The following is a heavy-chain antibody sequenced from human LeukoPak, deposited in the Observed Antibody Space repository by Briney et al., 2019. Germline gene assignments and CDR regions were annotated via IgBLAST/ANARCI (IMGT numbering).Heavy chain of an antibody. D-gene: IGHD6-13*01. J-gene: IGHJ4*02. CDR2: ISAYNGNT. CDR3: ARDYGQQLGYDY. V-gene: IGHV1-18*01. Sequence: ASVKVSCKASGYTFTSYDINWVRQATGQGLEWMGWISAYNGNTNYAQKLQGRVTMTTDTSTSTAYMELRSLRSDDTAVYYCARDYGQQLGYDYWGQGTLVTVSS. CDR1: GYTFTSYD.